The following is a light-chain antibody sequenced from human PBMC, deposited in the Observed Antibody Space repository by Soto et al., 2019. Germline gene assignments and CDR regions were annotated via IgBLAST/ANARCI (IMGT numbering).Light chain of an antibody. CDR2: EVS. CDR1: SSDVGGYNS. Sequence: QSALTQPASVSGSPGQSITISCTGTSSDVGGYNSVSWYQHHPGKGPKLLLYEVSLRPSGVSYRFSGSKSANTASLTISGLQVEDEADYYCSSHTSSASVVFGGGTKLTVL. V-gene: IGLV2-14*01. J-gene: IGLJ2*01. CDR3: SSHTSSASVV.